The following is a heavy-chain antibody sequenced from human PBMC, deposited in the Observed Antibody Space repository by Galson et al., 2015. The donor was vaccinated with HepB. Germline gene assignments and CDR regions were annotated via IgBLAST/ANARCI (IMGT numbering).Heavy chain of an antibody. CDR3: GGMRGVVVPAAASDY. Sequence: LSLTCAVYGGSFSGYYWSWIRQPPGKGLEWIGEINHSGSTNYNPSLKSRVTISVDTSKNQFSLKLSSVTAADTAVYYCGGMRGVVVPAAASDYWGQGTLVTVSS. CDR1: GGSFSGYY. CDR2: INHSGST. J-gene: IGHJ4*02. V-gene: IGHV4-34*01. D-gene: IGHD2-2*01.